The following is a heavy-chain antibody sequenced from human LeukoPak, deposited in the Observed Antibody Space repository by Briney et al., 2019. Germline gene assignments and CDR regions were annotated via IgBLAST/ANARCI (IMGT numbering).Heavy chain of an antibody. CDR2: IYYSGST. CDR1: GGSISSGGYS. Sequence: SQTLSLTCAVSGGSISSGGYSWSWIRQPPGRGLEWIGYIYYSGSTYYNPSLKSRVTISVDTSKNQFSLKLSSVTAADTAVYYCACLTTADAFDIWGQGTMVTVSS. V-gene: IGHV4-30-4*07. CDR3: ACLTTADAFDI. J-gene: IGHJ3*02. D-gene: IGHD3-22*01.